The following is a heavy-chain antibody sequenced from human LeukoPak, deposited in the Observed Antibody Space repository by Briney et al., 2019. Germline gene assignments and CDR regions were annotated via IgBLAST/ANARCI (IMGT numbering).Heavy chain of an antibody. J-gene: IGHJ4*02. CDR3: ARPLPYYYDSSGLDY. Sequence: GRSLRLSCAASGFTFSSYAMHWVRQAPGKGLEWVAVISYDGSNKYYADSVKGRFTISRDNSKNTLYLQMNSLRAEDTAVYYCARPLPYYYDSSGLDYWGQGTLVTVSS. D-gene: IGHD3-22*01. CDR1: GFTFSSYA. V-gene: IGHV3-30-3*01. CDR2: ISYDGSNK.